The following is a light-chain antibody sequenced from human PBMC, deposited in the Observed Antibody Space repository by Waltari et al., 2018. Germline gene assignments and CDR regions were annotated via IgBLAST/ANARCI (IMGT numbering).Light chain of an antibody. J-gene: IGLJ1*01. CDR2: EVS. Sequence: QSALTQPASVSGSPGQSSTISCSGTDSEVGAYDFVSWYQQHPGKAPHLIIYEVSNRPSGISNRFSASKSGNTASLTISGLQAEDEADYYCSSYTTSSAPGVFGTGTRVTVL. CDR1: DSEVGAYDF. V-gene: IGLV2-14*01. CDR3: SSYTTSSAPGV.